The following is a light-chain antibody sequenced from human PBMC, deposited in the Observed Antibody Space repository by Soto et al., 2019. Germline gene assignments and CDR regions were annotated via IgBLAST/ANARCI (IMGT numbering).Light chain of an antibody. J-gene: IGKJ1*01. V-gene: IGKV1-16*01. CDR2: DAS. CDR3: QQYNSYSWT. Sequence: DGKMTDSPCSRFAAIEDRVTITFRASQGIRNDLGWYQQKPGKAPKLLIYDASTLETGVPSRFSGSGSGTEFTLTLSSLQPDDSPTYYCQQYNSYSWTFGQGAMGDIK. CDR1: QGIRND.